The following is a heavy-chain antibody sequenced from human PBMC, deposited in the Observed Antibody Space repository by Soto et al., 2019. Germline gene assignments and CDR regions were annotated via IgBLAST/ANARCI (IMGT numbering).Heavy chain of an antibody. CDR1: AGSISSYY. D-gene: IGHD2-21*01. V-gene: IGHV4-59*01. J-gene: IGHJ4*01. CDR2: VYYNGGT. Sequence: SETLSLTCTVSAGSISSYYWSWIRQPPGKGLEWIGYVYYNGGTNYNPSLKSRVTISIDTSNNQFSLKLNSVTAADTAVYYCAREYSRPYYLDYWGHGTLVTPSS. CDR3: AREYSRPYYLDY.